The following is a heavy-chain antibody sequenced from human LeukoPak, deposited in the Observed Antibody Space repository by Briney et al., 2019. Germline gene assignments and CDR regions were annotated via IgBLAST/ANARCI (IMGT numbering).Heavy chain of an antibody. CDR3: AKGGLGGYNAVFDH. D-gene: IGHD5-24*01. V-gene: IGHV3-23*01. Sequence: GGSLRLSCATSGFTFVGNAMSWVRQAPGKGLEWVSGVSGSDGSSHYADSVKGRFTISVDNSKNTLHLQKNSLRAEDTAVYYCAKGGLGGYNAVFDHWGQGTLVTVSS. J-gene: IGHJ4*02. CDR2: VSGSDGSS. CDR1: GFTFVGNA.